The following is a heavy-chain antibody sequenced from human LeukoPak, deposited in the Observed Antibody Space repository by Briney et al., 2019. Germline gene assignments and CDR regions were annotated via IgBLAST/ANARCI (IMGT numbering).Heavy chain of an antibody. CDR1: GGSISSYY. V-gene: IGHV4-59*01. CDR2: IYYSGST. Sequence: SSETLSLTCTVSGGSISSYYWSWIRQPPGKGLEWIGYIYYSGSTNYNPSLKSRVTISVDTSKNQFSLKLSSVTAADTAMYYCARDQDGALDYWGQGTLVTVSS. J-gene: IGHJ4*02. CDR3: ARDQDGALDY.